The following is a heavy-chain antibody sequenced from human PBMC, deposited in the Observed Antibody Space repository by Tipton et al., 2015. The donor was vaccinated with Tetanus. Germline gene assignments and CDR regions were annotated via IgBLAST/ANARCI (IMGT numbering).Heavy chain of an antibody. CDR3: ARCGYFGCVLYLPWFAP. D-gene: IGHD3-9*01. V-gene: IGHV1-8*01. J-gene: IGHJ5*02. CDR1: GYTFGAYD. Sequence: QLVQSGAEVKKPGASVKDSCKASGYTFGAYDINWVRQASGQGLEWMGWMNTNTGDTGSAPNFQGRLTMTRYTSTSTADMELIRLGSANPAVYFCARCGYFGCVLYLPWFAPWAQCSLVTVSS. CDR2: MNTNTGDT.